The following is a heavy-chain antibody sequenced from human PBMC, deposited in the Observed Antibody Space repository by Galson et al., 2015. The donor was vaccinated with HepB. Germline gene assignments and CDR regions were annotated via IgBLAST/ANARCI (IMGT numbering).Heavy chain of an antibody. CDR3: ARSITMVRINTPDY. V-gene: IGHV3-30*17. J-gene: IGHJ4*02. CDR1: GFTFSSYA. CDR2: IAHDGKTE. D-gene: IGHD3-10*01. Sequence: SLRLSCAASGFTFSSYAVHWVRQAPGKGLEWVAAIAHDGKTEYYADSVRSRFTISRDNSNNTLYLQLNSPRLEDTAVYYCARSITMVRINTPDYWGQGALVIVSS.